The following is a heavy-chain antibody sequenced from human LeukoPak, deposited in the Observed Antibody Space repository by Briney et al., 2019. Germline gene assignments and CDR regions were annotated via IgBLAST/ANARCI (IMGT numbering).Heavy chain of an antibody. J-gene: IGHJ4*02. D-gene: IGHD3-22*01. Sequence: GGSLRLSCAASGFTFSSYSMNWVREAPGKGLEWVSYISSSSSTIYYADSVKGRFTISRDNAKNSLYLQLNSLRAEDTAVYYCARDLTTYDSSGYYYVPFDYWGQGTLVTVSS. CDR1: GFTFSSYS. V-gene: IGHV3-48*01. CDR3: ARDLTTYDSSGYYYVPFDY. CDR2: ISSSSSTI.